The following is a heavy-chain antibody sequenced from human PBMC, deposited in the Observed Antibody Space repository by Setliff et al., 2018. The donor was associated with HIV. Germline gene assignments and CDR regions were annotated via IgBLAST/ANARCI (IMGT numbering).Heavy chain of an antibody. V-gene: IGHV1-46*01. CDR1: GYTFTSYY. J-gene: IGHJ4*02. CDR2: INPSGGST. CDR3: ARPGIAAADYYFDY. Sequence: ASVKVSCKASGYTFTSYYMHWVRQAPGQGLEWMGIINPSGGSTAYAQKFQGRVTIIRDTSTSTVYMDLSSLRSEDTAVYYCARPGIAAADYYFDYWGQGALVTVSS. D-gene: IGHD6-13*01.